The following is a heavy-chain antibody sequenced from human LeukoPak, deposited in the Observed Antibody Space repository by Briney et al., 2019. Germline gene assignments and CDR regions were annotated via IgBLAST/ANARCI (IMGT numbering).Heavy chain of an antibody. CDR2: IYHSGST. CDR3: ATQAVAGTFDI. Sequence: PSETLSLTCAVSGYSISSGYYWGWIRQPPGKGLEWIGSIYHSGSTYYNPSLKSRVTISVDTSKNQFSLKLSSVTAADTAVYYCATQAVAGTFDIWGQGTMVTVSS. CDR1: GYSISSGYY. D-gene: IGHD6-19*01. V-gene: IGHV4-38-2*01. J-gene: IGHJ3*02.